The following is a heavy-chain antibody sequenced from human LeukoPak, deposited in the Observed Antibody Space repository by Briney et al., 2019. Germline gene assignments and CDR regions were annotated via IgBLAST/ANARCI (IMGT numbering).Heavy chain of an antibody. CDR2: IYSTGST. CDR1: GGSISSYY. CDR3: ARQIASAGTAGFDF. D-gene: IGHD6-13*01. Sequence: SETLSLTCTVPGGSISSYYWSWIRQPAGKGLEWIGRIYSTGSTNYDPSLKSRVTMSVDTSKNQFSLRLRSVTAADTAVYYCARQIASAGTAGFDFWSQGALVTVSS. J-gene: IGHJ4*02. V-gene: IGHV4-4*07.